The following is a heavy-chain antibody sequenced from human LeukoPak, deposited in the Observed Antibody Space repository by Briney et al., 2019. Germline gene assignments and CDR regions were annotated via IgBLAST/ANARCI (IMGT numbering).Heavy chain of an antibody. Sequence: GGSLRLSCAASGFIFSNYAMTWVRQAPGKGLEWVSSSGSTIDYADSVKGRFTISRDNSENTLYLQMNSLRAEDSAVYYCVRDRSFADYSTAFDYWGQGGLVTVSS. CDR1: GFIFSNYA. D-gene: IGHD4-11*01. CDR3: VRDRSFADYSTAFDY. J-gene: IGHJ4*02. CDR2: SGSTI. V-gene: IGHV3-23*05.